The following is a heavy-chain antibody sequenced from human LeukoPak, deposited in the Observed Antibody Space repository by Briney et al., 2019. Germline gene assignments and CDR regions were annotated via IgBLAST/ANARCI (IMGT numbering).Heavy chain of an antibody. Sequence: GGSLRLSCAASGFIFSHYGMHWVRQAPGKGLDWVAFIWFDGTNKYYADSVKGRFTISRDNSKKTLYLQMSSLRAEDTAVYYCAKDLGPYGGNSLDYWGQGTLVTVSS. D-gene: IGHD4-23*01. J-gene: IGHJ4*02. CDR2: IWFDGTNK. V-gene: IGHV3-30*02. CDR3: AKDLGPYGGNSLDY. CDR1: GFIFSHYG.